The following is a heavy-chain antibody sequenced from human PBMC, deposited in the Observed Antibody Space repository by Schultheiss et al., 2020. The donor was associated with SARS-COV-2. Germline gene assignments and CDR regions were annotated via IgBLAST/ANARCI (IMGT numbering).Heavy chain of an antibody. CDR2: IYTSGST. D-gene: IGHD6-13*01. V-gene: IGHV4-4*07. Sequence: SETLSLTCTVSGGSINNYYWSWIRQPAGSGLEWIGRIYTSGSTNYNPSLKSRATMSVDTSKNQFSLKLSSVTAADTAVYYCARGLGSSSWHGGFDPWGQGTLVTVSS. CDR3: ARGLGSSSWHGGFDP. J-gene: IGHJ5*02. CDR1: GGSINNYY.